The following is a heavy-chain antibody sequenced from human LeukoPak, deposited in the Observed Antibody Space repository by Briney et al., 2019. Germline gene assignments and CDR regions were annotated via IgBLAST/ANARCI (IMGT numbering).Heavy chain of an antibody. CDR1: GGSISSGGYY. CDR3: ASHHYGPFDY. Sequence: SETLSLTCTVSGGSISSGGYYWSWIRQHPGKGLEWIGYIYYSGSTYYNPSLKSRVTISVDTSKNQFSLKLSSVTAADTAVYYCASHHYGPFDYWGQGTLITVSS. CDR2: IYYSGST. D-gene: IGHD3-10*01. J-gene: IGHJ4*02. V-gene: IGHV4-31*03.